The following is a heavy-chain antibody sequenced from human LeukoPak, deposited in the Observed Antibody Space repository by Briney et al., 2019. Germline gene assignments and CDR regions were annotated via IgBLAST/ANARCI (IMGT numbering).Heavy chain of an antibody. CDR1: GYTFTGYY. Sequence: ASVKVSCKASGYTFTGYYMHWVRQAPGQGLEWMGWINPNSGGTNYAQKFQGRVTMTRDTSISTAYMELSRLRSDDTAVYYCARVRPVLRFSENGFDPWGQGTLVTVSS. CDR2: INPNSGGT. CDR3: ARVRPVLRFSENGFDP. J-gene: IGHJ5*02. D-gene: IGHD3-3*01. V-gene: IGHV1-2*02.